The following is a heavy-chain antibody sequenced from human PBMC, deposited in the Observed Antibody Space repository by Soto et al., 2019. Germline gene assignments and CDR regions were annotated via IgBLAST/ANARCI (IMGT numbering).Heavy chain of an antibody. V-gene: IGHV3-15*01. CDR2: IKSKTDGWTT. J-gene: IGHJ6*02. CDR1: VFTFSNAW. D-gene: IGHD2-21*02. CDR3: ARVMCGDCSDYYYYSMDV. Sequence: GGSLRLSCAASVFTFSNAWMSWVRQAPGKGLEWVGRIKSKTDGWTTDYAAPVKGRFTISRDDSKNTLYLKMNSLRAEDTAVYYCARVMCGDCSDYYYYSMDVWGQGTTVTVSS.